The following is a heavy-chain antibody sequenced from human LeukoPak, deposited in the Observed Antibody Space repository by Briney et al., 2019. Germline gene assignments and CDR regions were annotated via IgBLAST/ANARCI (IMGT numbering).Heavy chain of an antibody. CDR3: AIHSGIAVADHFDY. J-gene: IGHJ4*02. CDR2: IYYSGST. D-gene: IGHD6-19*01. V-gene: IGHV4-59*08. Sequence: PSETLSLTCTVSGGSISSYYWSWIRQPPGKGLEWIGYIYYSGSTNYNPSLKSRDTISVDTSKNQFSLKLSSVTAADTAVYYCAIHSGIAVADHFDYWGQGTLVTVSS. CDR1: GGSISSYY.